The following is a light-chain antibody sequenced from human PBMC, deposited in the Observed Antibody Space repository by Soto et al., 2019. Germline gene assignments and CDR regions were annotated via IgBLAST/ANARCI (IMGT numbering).Light chain of an antibody. CDR1: SSDIGAYNY. CDR3: CTKAGTYKV. CDR2: HVS. Sequence: QSVLTQPRSVSGSPGQSVTISCTGTSSDIGAYNYVSWYQQHPDKAPKLMIYHVSKRPSGVPDRFSGSKSGNAASLTISGLQAEDEADYYCCTKAGTYKVFGTGTNPPVL. J-gene: IGLJ1*01. V-gene: IGLV2-11*01.